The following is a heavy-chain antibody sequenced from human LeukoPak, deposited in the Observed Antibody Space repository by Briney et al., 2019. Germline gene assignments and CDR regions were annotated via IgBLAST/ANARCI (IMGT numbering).Heavy chain of an antibody. V-gene: IGHV3-64*04. CDR1: GFTFSSYA. J-gene: IGHJ4*02. CDR2: ISSNGGST. CDR3: AKSPGY. Sequence: GGSLRLSCSASGFTFSSYAMHWVRQAPGKALEYVSAISSNGGSTYYADSVRGRFTISRDNSKNTLYLQMNSLRAEDTAVYYCAKSPGYWGQGTLVTVSS.